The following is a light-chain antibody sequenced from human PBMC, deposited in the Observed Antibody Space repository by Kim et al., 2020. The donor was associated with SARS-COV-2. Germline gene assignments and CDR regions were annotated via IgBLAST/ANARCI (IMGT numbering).Light chain of an antibody. V-gene: IGKV3-20*01. Sequence: YPGERATLSRRASQSVSSSYLAWYQQKPGQAPRLLIYGASSRATGIPDRFSGSGSGTDFTLTISRLEPEDFAVYYCQQYGGSPMYTFGQGTKLEI. CDR3: QQYGGSPMYT. CDR2: GAS. CDR1: QSVSSSY. J-gene: IGKJ2*01.